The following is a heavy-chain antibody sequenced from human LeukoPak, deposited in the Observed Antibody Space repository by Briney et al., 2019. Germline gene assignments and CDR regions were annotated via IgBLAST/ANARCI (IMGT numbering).Heavy chain of an antibody. V-gene: IGHV1-69*13. CDR3: ARSISIAAAS. CDR1: GGTFSSYA. D-gene: IGHD6-13*01. J-gene: IGHJ4*02. CDR2: IIPIFGTA. Sequence: GASVKVSCKASGGTFSSYAISWVRQAPGQGLEWMGGIIPIFGTANYAQKFQGRVTITADESTSTAYMELNSLRSEDTAVYYCARSISIAAASWGQGTLVTVSS.